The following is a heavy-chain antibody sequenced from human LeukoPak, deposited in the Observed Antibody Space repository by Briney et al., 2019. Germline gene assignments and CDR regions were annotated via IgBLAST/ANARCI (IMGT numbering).Heavy chain of an antibody. D-gene: IGHD5-24*01. V-gene: IGHV1-69*05. Sequence: GASVKVSCKASGGTFSSYAISWVRQAPGQGLEWMGGIIPIFGTANYAQKFQGRVTITTDESTSTAYMELSSLRSEDTAVYYCARSGFETRGRDGYEGRFDYWGQGTLVTVSS. J-gene: IGHJ4*02. CDR2: IIPIFGTA. CDR3: ARSGFETRGRDGYEGRFDY. CDR1: GGTFSSYA.